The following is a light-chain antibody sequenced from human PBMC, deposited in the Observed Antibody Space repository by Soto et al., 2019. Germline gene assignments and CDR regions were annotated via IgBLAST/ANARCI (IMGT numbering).Light chain of an antibody. Sequence: QSALTQPPSASGSPGQSVTISCTGTSSDVGGYNYVSWYQQHPGKAPKLMIYEVSKRPSGVPDRFSGSKSGNTASLPVSGLQAEDEADYYCISYAGSNLLYVFGTGTKVTVL. CDR3: ISYAGSNLLYV. CDR1: SSDVGGYNY. J-gene: IGLJ1*01. CDR2: EVS. V-gene: IGLV2-8*01.